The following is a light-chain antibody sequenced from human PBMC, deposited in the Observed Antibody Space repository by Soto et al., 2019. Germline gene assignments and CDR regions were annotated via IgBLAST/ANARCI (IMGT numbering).Light chain of an antibody. J-gene: IGKJ3*01. V-gene: IGKV1-39*01. Sequence: DIPMTQSPSSLSASVEDRVTITCRASQSISSYLNWYQQKPGKAPKLLIYAASSLQSGVPSRFSGSGSGTDFTLTISSLQPKDFATYYCQQSWAFGPGTKVDIK. CDR3: QQSWA. CDR2: AAS. CDR1: QSISSY.